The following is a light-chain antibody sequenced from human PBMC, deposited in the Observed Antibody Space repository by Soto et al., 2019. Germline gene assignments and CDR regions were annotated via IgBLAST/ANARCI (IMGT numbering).Light chain of an antibody. Sequence: EIVLTQSPGTLSLSPGDRATLSCWASQSVTSNYLAWYQRKPGQAPRLLIYGASNRATGIPDRFSGSGSGTDFTLTISRLEPEDFAVYYCQQYGSSGTFGQGTKVDIK. CDR1: QSVTSNY. J-gene: IGKJ1*01. CDR2: GAS. CDR3: QQYGSSGT. V-gene: IGKV3-20*01.